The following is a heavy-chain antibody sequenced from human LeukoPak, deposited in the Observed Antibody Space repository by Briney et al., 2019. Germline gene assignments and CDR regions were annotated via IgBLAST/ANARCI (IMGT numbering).Heavy chain of an antibody. V-gene: IGHV1-69*05. CDR2: IIPIFGTA. J-gene: IGHJ4*02. CDR1: GYTFTGYY. Sequence: SVKVSCKASGYTFTGYYMHWVRQAPGQGLEWMGGIIPIFGTANYAQKFQGRVTITTDESTSTAYMELSSLRSEDTAVYYCARAPSLRSSLDYWGQGTLVTVSS. CDR3: ARAPSLRSSLDY. D-gene: IGHD3-3*01.